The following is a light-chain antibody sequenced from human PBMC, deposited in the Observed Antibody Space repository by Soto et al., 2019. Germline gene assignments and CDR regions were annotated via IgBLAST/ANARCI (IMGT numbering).Light chain of an antibody. CDR1: QSVDSN. CDR2: GAY. CDR3: QQYNKWPPGT. V-gene: IGKV3-15*01. J-gene: IGKJ1*01. Sequence: EIVVTQSPATLSVSPWEGAALAGRRSQSVDSNLAWYQQRPGQAHTLIMYGAYTRATGIPARFSGSGSGTEFTLLISSLQSEDFAVYYCQQYNKWPPGTFGQGTKVDIK.